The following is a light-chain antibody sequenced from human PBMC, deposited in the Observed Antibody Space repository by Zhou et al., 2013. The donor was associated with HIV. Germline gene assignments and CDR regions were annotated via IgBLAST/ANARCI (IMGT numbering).Light chain of an antibody. CDR3: QQYNDWPLYT. Sequence: EIVMTQSPATLSVSPGERATLSCRASQSVYRKLAWYQQKPGQAPRLLIFDASTRATGIPDRFSGSGSGTDFTLTISSLQSEDAAVYYCQQYNDWPLYTFGQGTKLELK. CDR2: DAS. V-gene: IGKV3-15*01. J-gene: IGKJ2*01. CDR1: QSVYRK.